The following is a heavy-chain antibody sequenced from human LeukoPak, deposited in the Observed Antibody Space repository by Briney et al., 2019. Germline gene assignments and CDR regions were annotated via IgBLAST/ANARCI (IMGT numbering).Heavy chain of an antibody. J-gene: IGHJ4*02. D-gene: IGHD2-15*01. CDR1: GFIFDDYA. Sequence: PGRSLRLSCAASGFIFDDYAMHWVRQAPGKGLEWVSGISWNSGSIGYADSVKGRFTISRDNAKNSLYLQMNSLRAEDTALYYCAKDTSYLGYCSGGSCYSGFYWGQGTLVTVSS. CDR3: AKDTSYLGYCSGGSCYSGFY. CDR2: ISWNSGSI. V-gene: IGHV3-9*01.